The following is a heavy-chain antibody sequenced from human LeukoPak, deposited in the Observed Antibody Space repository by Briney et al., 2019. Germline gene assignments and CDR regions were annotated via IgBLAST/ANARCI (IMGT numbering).Heavy chain of an antibody. CDR1: GGSISSYY. Sequence: SETLSLTCTVSGGSISSYYWSWIRQPAGKGLEWIGRIYTSGSTNYNPSLKSRVTMSVDTSKNQFSLKLSSVTAADTAVYYCARTDYGSSTNCYLDCWGQGTLVTVSS. CDR3: ARTDYGSSTNCYLDC. D-gene: IGHD2-2*01. J-gene: IGHJ4*02. CDR2: IYTSGST. V-gene: IGHV4-4*07.